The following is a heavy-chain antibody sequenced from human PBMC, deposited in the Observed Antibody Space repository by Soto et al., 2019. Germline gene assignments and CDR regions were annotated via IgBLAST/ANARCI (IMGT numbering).Heavy chain of an antibody. D-gene: IGHD6-19*01. Sequence: ASVKVSCKASGYTFTRYHMHWVRQAPGQGLDWMGIINPSGGSTSYAQKFQGRVTMTRDTSTSTVYMELSSLRSGDTAVYYCARDLEGIAVAGTAFDYWGQGTLVTASP. CDR2: INPSGGST. CDR1: GYTFTRYH. J-gene: IGHJ4*02. CDR3: ARDLEGIAVAGTAFDY. V-gene: IGHV1-46*01.